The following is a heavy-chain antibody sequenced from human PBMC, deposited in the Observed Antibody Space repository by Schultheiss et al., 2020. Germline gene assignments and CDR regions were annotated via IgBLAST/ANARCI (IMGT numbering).Heavy chain of an antibody. V-gene: IGHV4-34*01. D-gene: IGHD3-16*01. J-gene: IGHJ4*02. CDR2: INHSGST. CDR1: GGSISSYY. CDR3: ARVGGSSIDY. Sequence: SETLSLTCTVSGGSISSYYWSWIRQPPGKGLEWIGEINHSGSTNYNPSLKSRVTISVDTSKNQFSLKLSSVTAADTAVYYCARVGGSSIDYWGQGTLVTVSS.